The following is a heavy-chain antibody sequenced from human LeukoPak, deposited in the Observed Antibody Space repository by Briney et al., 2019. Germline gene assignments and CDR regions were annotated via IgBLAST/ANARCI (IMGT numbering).Heavy chain of an antibody. J-gene: IGHJ4*02. CDR3: ARDTRPDYYDSSGYPFDY. CDR1: GDSFSYFY. CDR2: IYNSGST. V-gene: IGHV4-59*01. D-gene: IGHD3-22*01. Sequence: PSETLSLTCTVSGDSFSYFYWSWIRQHPGKGLEWIGYIYNSGSTSYNPSLKRRVTISLDTSRNQFSLKLSSLTAADTAVYYCARDTRPDYYDSSGYPFDYWGQGTLVTVSS.